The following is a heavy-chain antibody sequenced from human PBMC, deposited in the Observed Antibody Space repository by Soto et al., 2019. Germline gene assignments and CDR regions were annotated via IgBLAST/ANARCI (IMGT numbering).Heavy chain of an antibody. CDR3: AKGTKPLGSYYVDY. CDR2: ISVGSGST. Sequence: EVRLLESGGGLVQPGGSLTLSCAASGFSFSSYAMSWVRQAPGKGLEWVSGISVGSGSTFYADSVRGRFTISRDNSKSTLYVQMHSLRAEDTAVYYCAKGTKPLGSYYVDYWGQGTLVTVSS. J-gene: IGHJ4*02. V-gene: IGHV3-23*01. D-gene: IGHD2-8*01. CDR1: GFSFSSYA.